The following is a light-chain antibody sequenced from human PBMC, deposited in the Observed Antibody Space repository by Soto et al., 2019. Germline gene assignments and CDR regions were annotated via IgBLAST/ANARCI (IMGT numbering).Light chain of an antibody. CDR1: QGIKRF. CDR2: AAS. V-gene: IGKV1-39*01. J-gene: IGKJ3*01. CDR3: QQTSKSPFT. Sequence: DIQMTQSPDSLSASVGDRVTITCRASQGIKRFLNWYQQKPGKAPNLLIYAASSLQSGVPSRFSGSVSGTDFTPTISSLQPEDFATYYCQQTSKSPFTFGPGTQVEVK.